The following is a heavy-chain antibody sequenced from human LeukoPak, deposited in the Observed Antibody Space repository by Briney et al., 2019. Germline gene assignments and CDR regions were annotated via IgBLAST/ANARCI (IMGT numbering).Heavy chain of an antibody. CDR1: GGSFSGYY. V-gene: IGHV4-34*01. CDR3: ARARKAFDAFDI. CDR2: INHSGST. J-gene: IGHJ3*02. Sequence: PSETLSLTCAVYGGSFSGYYWSWIRQPPGKGLERIGEINHSGSTNYNPSLKSRVTISVDTSKNQFSLKLSSVTAADTAVYYCARARKAFDAFDIWGQGTMVTVSS.